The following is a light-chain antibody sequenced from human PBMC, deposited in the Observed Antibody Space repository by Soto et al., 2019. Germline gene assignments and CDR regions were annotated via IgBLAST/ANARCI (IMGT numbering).Light chain of an antibody. CDR1: SSDVGGYNY. CDR2: EVS. V-gene: IGLV2-8*01. J-gene: IGLJ2*01. CDR3: SSYAGSNNLVV. Sequence: QSALTQPPSASGSPGQSVTISCTGTSSDVGGYNYVSWYHQHPGKAPKLMMYEVSKRPSGVPDRFSGSKSGNTASLTVSGLQSQDEADYYCSSYAGSNNLVVFGGGTKLTVL.